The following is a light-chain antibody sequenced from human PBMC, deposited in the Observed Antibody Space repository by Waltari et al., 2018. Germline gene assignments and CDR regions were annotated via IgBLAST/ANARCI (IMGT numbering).Light chain of an antibody. J-gene: IGLJ2*01. CDR1: TSDVGSYNL. CDR2: EVS. CDR3: CSYSGSTMVI. V-gene: IGLV2-23*02. Sequence: QSALTQPASVSGSPGQSITISCTGTTSDVGSYNLVSWYQQHPDKAPKLIIFEVSKRPSGVSKRFSGSKSGNTASLTISGLQAEDEADYYCCSYSGSTMVIFGEGTKLTVL.